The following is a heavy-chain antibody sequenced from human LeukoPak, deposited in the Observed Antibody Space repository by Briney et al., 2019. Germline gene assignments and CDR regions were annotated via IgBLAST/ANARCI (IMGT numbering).Heavy chain of an antibody. Sequence: SETLSLTCTVSGGSISSKSYYWGWIRQPPGKGLEWIGSIYYSGSTYYNPSLKSRVTISVDTSKNQFSLKLSSVTAADTAVYYCARYKFVVGATGWNWFDPWGQGTLVTVSS. CDR1: GGSISSKSYY. CDR3: ARYKFVVGATGWNWFDP. CDR2: IYYSGST. J-gene: IGHJ5*02. V-gene: IGHV4-39*01. D-gene: IGHD1-26*01.